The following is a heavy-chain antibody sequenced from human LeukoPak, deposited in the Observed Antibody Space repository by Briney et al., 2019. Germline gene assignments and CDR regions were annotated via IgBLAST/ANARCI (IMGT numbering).Heavy chain of an antibody. CDR1: GYTFTSYG. Sequence: ASVKVSCKASGYTFTSYGISWVRQAPGQGLEWMGWISAYNGNTNYAQKLQGRVTMTTDTSTSTAYMELRSLRSDDTAVYYCARVEIRTFPIGESGYWGQGTLVTVSS. J-gene: IGHJ4*02. CDR3: ARVEIRTFPIGESGY. D-gene: IGHD2/OR15-2a*01. V-gene: IGHV1-18*01. CDR2: ISAYNGNT.